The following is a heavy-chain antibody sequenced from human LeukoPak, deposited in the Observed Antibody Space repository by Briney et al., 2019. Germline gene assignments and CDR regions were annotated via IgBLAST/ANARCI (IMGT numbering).Heavy chain of an antibody. V-gene: IGHV1-24*01. CDR2: FDPEDGET. CDR3: ATPKYYYDSSGLGAFDI. CDR1: GYTLTELS. D-gene: IGHD3-22*01. J-gene: IGHJ3*02. Sequence: ASVKVSCKVSGYTLTELSMHWVRQAPGKGLEWMGGFDPEDGETIYAQKFQGRVTITEDTSTDTAYMELGSLRSEDTAVYYCATPKYYYDSSGLGAFDIWGQGTMVTVSS.